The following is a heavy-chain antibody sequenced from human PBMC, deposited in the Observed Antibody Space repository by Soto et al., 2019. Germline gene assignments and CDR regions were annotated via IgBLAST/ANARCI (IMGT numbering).Heavy chain of an antibody. CDR3: ARLRYCSSTSCYREGFDP. J-gene: IGHJ5*02. V-gene: IGHV1-69*01. CDR2: IIPIFGTA. CDR1: PCTFSSYA. D-gene: IGHD2-2*02. Sequence: SVNVSCKAIPCTFSSYAISVARRAPRQGPEWMGGIIPIFGTANYAQKFQGRVTITADESTSTAYMELSRLRSEDTAVYYCARLRYCSSTSCYREGFDPWGQGTLVTGSS.